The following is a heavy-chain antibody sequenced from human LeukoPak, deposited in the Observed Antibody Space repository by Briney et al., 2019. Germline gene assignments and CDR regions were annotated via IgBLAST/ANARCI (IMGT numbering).Heavy chain of an antibody. Sequence: ASVTVSCKASGYTFTGYYVHWVRQAPGQGLEWIGGINPLSGVTNYAQNLQGRVTLTRDTSTNTAYMELSSLRYDDTGVYYCARDIWAGYVGGSYRVTWFDPWGQGTLVTVPS. D-gene: IGHD3-16*02. CDR3: ARDIWAGYVGGSYRVTWFDP. CDR1: GYTFTGYY. V-gene: IGHV1-2*02. CDR2: INPLSGVT. J-gene: IGHJ5*02.